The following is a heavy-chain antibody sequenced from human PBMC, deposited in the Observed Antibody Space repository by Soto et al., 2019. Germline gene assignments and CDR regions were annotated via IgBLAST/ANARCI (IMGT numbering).Heavy chain of an antibody. CDR1: GGSLTGYY. V-gene: IGHV4-34*01. CDR2: INHRGTT. CDR3: ARRAERDVVVPAAPAINFGP. D-gene: IGHD2-2*01. J-gene: IGHJ5*02. Sequence: SETLSLTCVVYGGSLTGYYWSWIRQPPGKGLEWIGEINHRGTTDYSPSLKSRVTISVDTSKNQFSLKLSSVTAADTAVYYCARRAERDVVVPAAPAINFGPWGQGTLVTVSS.